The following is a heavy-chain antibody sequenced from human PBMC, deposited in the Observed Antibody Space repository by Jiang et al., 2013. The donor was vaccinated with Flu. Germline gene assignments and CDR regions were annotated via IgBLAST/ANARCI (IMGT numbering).Heavy chain of an antibody. CDR2: IKQDGSEK. CDR3: ASGRNSDTSAYRSLDY. J-gene: IGHJ4*02. CDR1: GFTFSNYW. D-gene: IGHD3-22*01. Sequence: VQLLESGGGLVQPGGSLRLSCAASGFTFSNYWMSWVRQAPGKGPEWVSNIKQDGSEKSYVDSVEGRFTISRDNAQNSLYLQMNSLRAEDTAIYYCASGRNSDTSAYRSLDYWGQGTLVTVSS. V-gene: IGHV3-7*03.